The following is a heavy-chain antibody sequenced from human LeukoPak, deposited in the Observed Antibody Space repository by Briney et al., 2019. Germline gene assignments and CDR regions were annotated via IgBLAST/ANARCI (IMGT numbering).Heavy chain of an antibody. J-gene: IGHJ6*03. CDR2: IYSGGST. D-gene: IGHD2-2*01. CDR3: ATLNSWPAALRGPDYYYYMDV. CDR1: GFTVSSNY. Sequence: GGSLRLSCAASGFTVSSNYMSWVRQAPGKGLEWVSVIYSGGSTYYADSVKGRFTISRDNSKNTLYLQMNSLRSEDTAVYYCATLNSWPAALRGPDYYYYMDVWGKGTTVTVSS. V-gene: IGHV3-53*05.